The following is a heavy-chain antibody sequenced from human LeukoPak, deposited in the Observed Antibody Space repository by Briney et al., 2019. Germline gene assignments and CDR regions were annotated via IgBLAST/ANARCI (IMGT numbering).Heavy chain of an antibody. CDR2: INHSGST. D-gene: IGHD3-22*01. CDR3: ARYYDSSGYEDALDI. CDR1: GGSFSGYY. J-gene: IGHJ3*02. V-gene: IGHV4-34*09. Sequence: SETLSLTCAVYGGSFSGYYWSWIRQPPGKGLEWIGEINHSGSTNYNPSLKSRVTISVDTSENQFSLRLSSVTAADTAVYYCARYYDSSGYEDALDIWGQGTMVTVSS.